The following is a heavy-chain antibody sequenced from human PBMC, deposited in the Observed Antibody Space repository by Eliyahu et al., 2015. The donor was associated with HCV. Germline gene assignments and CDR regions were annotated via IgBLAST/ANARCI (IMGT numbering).Heavy chain of an antibody. Sequence: EVQLVESGGGLVKPGGSLRLSCAASGFTXSSYSMNWVRQAPGKGLEWVSSISSSSSYIYYADSVKGRFTISRDNAKNSLFLQMNSLRADDTAVYYCARVPQGTPDYWGQGTLVTVSS. J-gene: IGHJ4*02. CDR3: ARVPQGTPDY. CDR2: ISSSSSYI. CDR1: GFTXSSYS. D-gene: IGHD2-15*01. V-gene: IGHV3-21*01.